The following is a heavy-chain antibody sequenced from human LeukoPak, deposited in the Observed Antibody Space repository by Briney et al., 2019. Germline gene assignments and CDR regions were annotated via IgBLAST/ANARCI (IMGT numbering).Heavy chain of an antibody. CDR1: GYTFTSYG. D-gene: IGHD3-9*01. CDR2: ISAYNGKT. CDR3: ARGARYFDWLVWFDP. V-gene: IGHV1-18*01. J-gene: IGHJ5*02. Sequence: ASVKVSCKASGYTFTSYGISWVRQAPGQGLEWMGWISAYNGKTDYPQNLQGRVTLTTDTSTSMAYMELRSLRSDDTAVYYCARGARYFDWLVWFDPWGQGTLVTVSS.